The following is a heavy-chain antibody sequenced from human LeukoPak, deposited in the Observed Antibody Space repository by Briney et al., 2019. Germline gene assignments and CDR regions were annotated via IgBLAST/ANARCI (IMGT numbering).Heavy chain of an antibody. CDR2: IIPMLGTA. J-gene: IGHJ6*02. CDR1: EGTFSIYA. V-gene: IGHV1-69*13. Sequence: ASVKVSCTASEGTFSIYAISWVRQAPGQGLEWMGQIIPMLGTASYAQRFQGRVTLTADESTSTAYMELSSLRSEDTAVYYCARESLPYGGNSFGHYYGMDVWGQGTTVTVSS. D-gene: IGHD4-23*01. CDR3: ARESLPYGGNSFGHYYGMDV.